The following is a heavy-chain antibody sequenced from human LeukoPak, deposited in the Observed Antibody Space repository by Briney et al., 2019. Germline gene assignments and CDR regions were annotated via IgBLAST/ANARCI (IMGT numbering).Heavy chain of an antibody. CDR1: GFTFNSNY. CDR2: IYSEGNDGTT. CDR3: ARGEFGDLRYDC. Sequence: GGSLRLSCAASGFTFNSNYMSWVRQAPGKGLEWVSVIYSEGNDGTTYYADSVKGRFTISRDNSKNTLYLQMNSLRAEDTAVYYCARGEFGDLRYDCWGQGSLVTVSS. V-gene: IGHV3-53*01. D-gene: IGHD4-17*01. J-gene: IGHJ4*02.